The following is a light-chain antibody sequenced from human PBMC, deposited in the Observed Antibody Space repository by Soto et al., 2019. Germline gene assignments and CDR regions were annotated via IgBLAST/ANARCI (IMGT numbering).Light chain of an antibody. V-gene: IGKV3-20*01. J-gene: IGKJ2*01. Sequence: EVVLTQSPGTLSLSPGERATLSCGASQTVSTRFLAWYQQKPGQAPRLLVYGASSGAAGIPDRFSGSGSGTDFTLTISRLEPEDSAVYYCQQYGSSPPYTFGQGTKLEIK. CDR3: QQYGSSPPYT. CDR1: QTVSTRF. CDR2: GAS.